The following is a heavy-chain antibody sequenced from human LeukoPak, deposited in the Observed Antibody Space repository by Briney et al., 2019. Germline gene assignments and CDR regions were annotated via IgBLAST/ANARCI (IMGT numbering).Heavy chain of an antibody. J-gene: IGHJ5*02. CDR1: GGTFSSYA. V-gene: IGHV1-69*13. D-gene: IGHD5-18*01. Sequence: SVTVSCKASGGTFSSYAISWVRQAPGQGLEWMGGIIPIFGTANYAQKFQGRVTITADESTSTAYMEPSSLRYQDTAVYYCERDRFSYGYRFDPWGQGTLVTVSS. CDR2: IIPIFGTA. CDR3: ERDRFSYGYRFDP.